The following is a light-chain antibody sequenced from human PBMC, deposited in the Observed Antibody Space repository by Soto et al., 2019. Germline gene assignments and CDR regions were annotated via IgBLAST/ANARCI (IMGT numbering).Light chain of an antibody. J-gene: IGKJ2*01. CDR3: QQYNNWASYT. CDR2: GAS. Sequence: VMTQSPATLSVSPGERATLSCRASQSISRNVAWYQQKPGQAPRLLIHGASTRATAIPVRFSGSGSGTEFTRTISSLQSEDFAVYYCQQYNNWASYTFGQGTKLEIK. CDR1: QSISRN. V-gene: IGKV3-15*01.